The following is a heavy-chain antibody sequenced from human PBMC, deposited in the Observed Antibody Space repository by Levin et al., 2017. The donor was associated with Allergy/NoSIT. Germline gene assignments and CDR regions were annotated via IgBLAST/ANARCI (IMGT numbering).Heavy chain of an antibody. J-gene: IGHJ4*02. Sequence: PGGSLRLSCAASGFIFSSYAMSWVRQAPGKGLEWVSVISGSGGNTYHADSVKGRFTISRDNSNNTLYLQMNSLRAEDTAVYYCAKDRGTTTVTTVEYWGQGTLVTVSS. D-gene: IGHD4-17*01. CDR1: GFIFSSYA. CDR3: AKDRGTTTVTTVEY. V-gene: IGHV3-23*01. CDR2: ISGSGGNT.